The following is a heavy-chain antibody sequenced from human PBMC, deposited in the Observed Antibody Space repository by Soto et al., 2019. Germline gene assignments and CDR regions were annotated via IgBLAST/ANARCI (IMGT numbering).Heavy chain of an antibody. Sequence: EVQLVESGGGLVQPGGSLRLSCAASGFTFNRYWMGWVRQAPGKGAEWLANIKQHGSERYYVDSVKGRFTISRDNVKNSVYLQMNSLRAEYTAVDYWTRTISALTGDDYWGQGTLVTVSS. CDR2: IKQHGSER. V-gene: IGHV3-7*01. CDR3: TRTISALTGDDY. CDR1: GFTFNRYW. J-gene: IGHJ4*02. D-gene: IGHD6-6*01.